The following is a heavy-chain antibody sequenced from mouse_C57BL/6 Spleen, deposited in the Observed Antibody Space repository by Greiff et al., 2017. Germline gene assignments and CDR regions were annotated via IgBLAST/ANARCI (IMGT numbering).Heavy chain of an antibody. CDR3: ARDDGYYGRFDY. CDR2: IHPNSGST. D-gene: IGHD2-3*01. J-gene: IGHJ2*01. CDR1: GYTFTSYW. V-gene: IGHV1-64*01. Sequence: QVQLQQPGAELVKPGASVKLSCKASGYTFTSYWMHWVKQRPGHGLEWIGMIHPNSGSTNYNEKFKSKATLTVDKSSSTAYMQLSSLTSEDSAVYYCARDDGYYGRFDYWGQGTTLTVSS.